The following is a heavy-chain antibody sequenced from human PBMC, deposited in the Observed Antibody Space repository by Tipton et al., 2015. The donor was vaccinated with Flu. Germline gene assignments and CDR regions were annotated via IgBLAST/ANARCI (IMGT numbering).Heavy chain of an antibody. J-gene: IGHJ4*02. CDR2: MNPNSGNT. V-gene: IGHV1-8*01. CDR1: GYTFTTND. Sequence: QLVQSGAEVKKPGASVKVSCKASGYTFTTNDINWVRQAPGQGLEWMGWMNPNSGNTAYAQNFQGRVTMTRDTSTSTAYMELSSLRSEDTAVYYCAREKYDSAGYYIFDYWGLGTLVTVSS. CDR3: AREKYDSAGYYIFDY. D-gene: IGHD3-22*01.